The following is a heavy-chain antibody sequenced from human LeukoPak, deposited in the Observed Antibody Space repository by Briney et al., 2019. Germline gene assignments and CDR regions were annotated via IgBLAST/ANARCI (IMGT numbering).Heavy chain of an antibody. Sequence: GGSLRLSCAASGFTFSDYYMSWIRQAPGKGLEWLSYISSSGTTTIYSADSVKGRLTIPRDNAKNSLYLQMNSLRAEDTAVYYCARRGDYFDYWGQGTLVTVSS. J-gene: IGHJ4*02. CDR3: ARRGDYFDY. V-gene: IGHV3-11*01. CDR1: GFTFSDYY. CDR2: ISSSGTTTI.